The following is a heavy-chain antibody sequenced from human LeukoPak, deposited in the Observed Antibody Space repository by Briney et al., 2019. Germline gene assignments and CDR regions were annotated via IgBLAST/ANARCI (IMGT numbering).Heavy chain of an antibody. V-gene: IGHV3-74*01. CDR1: GFTFTTYW. CDR2: INSDGSIT. Sequence: PGGSLRLSCAASGFTFTTYWMHWVRQAPGKGLVWVSHINSDGSITSYADSVKGRFTISRDNAKNSLYLQMNSLRAEDTAVYYCAMEGYSGNYPAYWGQGTLVTVSS. J-gene: IGHJ4*02. D-gene: IGHD1-26*01. CDR3: AMEGYSGNYPAY.